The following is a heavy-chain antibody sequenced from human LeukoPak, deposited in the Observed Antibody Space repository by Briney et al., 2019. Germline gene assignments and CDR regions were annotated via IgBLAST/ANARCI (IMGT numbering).Heavy chain of an antibody. CDR3: ARGRFGLSLDY. D-gene: IGHD3-16*01. V-gene: IGHV3-66*01. Sequence: GGSLRLSCAASRFTVSSNYMSWVRQAPGKGLEGVSFIYSSGSTYYADSVRGRFTISRDNSNNTLYLQMNSLRVEDTAVYYCARGRFGLSLDYWGQGTLVTVSS. CDR1: RFTVSSNY. J-gene: IGHJ4*02. CDR2: IYSSGST.